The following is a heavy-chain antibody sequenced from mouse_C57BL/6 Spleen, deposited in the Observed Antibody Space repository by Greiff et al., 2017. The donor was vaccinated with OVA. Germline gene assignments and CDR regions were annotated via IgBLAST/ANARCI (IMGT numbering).Heavy chain of an antibody. Sequence: QVQLQQSGPELVKPGASVKISCKASGYAFSSYWMNWVKQRPGKGLEWIGRIYPGDGDTNYNGKFKGKATLTADKSSSTAYMQLSSLTSEDSAVYFCARWSNYWCFDVWGTGTTVTVSA. CDR3: ARWSNYWCFDV. CDR2: IYPGDGDT. V-gene: IGHV1-82*01. J-gene: IGHJ1*03. CDR1: GYAFSSYW. D-gene: IGHD2-5*01.